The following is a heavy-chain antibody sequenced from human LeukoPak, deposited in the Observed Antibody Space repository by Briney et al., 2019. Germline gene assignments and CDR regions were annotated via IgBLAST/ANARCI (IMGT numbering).Heavy chain of an antibody. CDR3: ARSLSGYFDY. V-gene: IGHV4-59*01. CDR1: GGSICSYY. J-gene: IGHJ4*02. Sequence: SETLSLTCTVSGGSICSYYWSWIRQPPGKGLEWIGYIYYSGSTNYNPSLKSRVTISVDTSKNQFSLKLSSVTAADTAVYYCARSLSGYFDYWGQGTLVTVSS. CDR2: IYYSGST.